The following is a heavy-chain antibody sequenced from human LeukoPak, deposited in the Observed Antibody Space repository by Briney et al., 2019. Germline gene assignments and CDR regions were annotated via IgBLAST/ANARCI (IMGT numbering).Heavy chain of an antibody. J-gene: IGHJ3*02. CDR3: AKGDSSGWPGAFDI. CDR1: GFTFRTYG. V-gene: IGHV3-30*12. D-gene: IGHD6-19*01. CDR2: ISGDGTNK. Sequence: GRSLRLSCAASGFTFRTYGMHWVRQAPGKGLEWLAVISGDGTNKYYADSVKGRFTISRDNSKNTLYLQMNSLRAEDTAVYYCAKGDSSGWPGAFDIWGQGTMVTVSS.